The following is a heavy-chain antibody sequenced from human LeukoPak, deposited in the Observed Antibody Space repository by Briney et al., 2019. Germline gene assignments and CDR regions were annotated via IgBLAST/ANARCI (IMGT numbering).Heavy chain of an antibody. D-gene: IGHD3-10*01. CDR1: GGSISSYY. J-gene: IGHJ3*02. CDR2: IYYTGST. Sequence: SETLSLTCTVSGGSISSYYWNWIRQPPGKGLEWIGYIYYTGSTNYNPSLKSRITISVDTSKNQFSLKLSSVTAADTAVYYCARDRLRGYYGSGSYSLRAFDIWGQGTMVTVSS. V-gene: IGHV4-59*01. CDR3: ARDRLRGYYGSGSYSLRAFDI.